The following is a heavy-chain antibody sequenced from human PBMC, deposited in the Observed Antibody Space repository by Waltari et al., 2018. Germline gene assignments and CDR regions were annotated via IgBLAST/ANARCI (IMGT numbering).Heavy chain of an antibody. CDR2: ITQVGSEK. CDR1: GFTFSSYW. D-gene: IGHD3-10*01. CDR3: ARLRGAND. J-gene: IGHJ4*02. Sequence: EVQLVESGGGLVQPGGSLSLSCAASGFTFSSYWRIWVRQAPGKGREWVANITQVGSEKSYVASVKGRFTISGDNDKQSLYLQMNSLRPDDTAIYYCARLRGANDWGQGTLVTVSS. V-gene: IGHV3-7*01.